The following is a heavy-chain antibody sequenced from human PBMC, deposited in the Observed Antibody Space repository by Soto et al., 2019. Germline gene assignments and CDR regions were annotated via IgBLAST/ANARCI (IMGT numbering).Heavy chain of an antibody. J-gene: IGHJ6*03. CDR2: ISWDGGST. CDR1: GFTFDDYT. CDR3: AKDQSFHYYMDV. Sequence: GGSLRLSCAASGFTFDDYTMHWVRQAPGKGLEWVSLISWDGGSTYYADSVKGRFTISRDNSKNSLYLQMNSLRTEDTALYYCAKDQSFHYYMDVWGKGTTVTVSS. V-gene: IGHV3-43*01.